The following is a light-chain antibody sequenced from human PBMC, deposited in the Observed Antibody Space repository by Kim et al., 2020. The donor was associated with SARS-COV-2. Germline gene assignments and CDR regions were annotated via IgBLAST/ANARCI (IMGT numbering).Light chain of an antibody. V-gene: IGKV3-15*01. CDR2: GAS. CDR3: QQYSTWPLT. J-gene: IGKJ4*01. CDR1: QSVNSN. Sequence: VSPGERAAPSCRASQSVNSNLAWYQQKPGQVPSLLIYGASTRATGIPTRFSGSGSGTEFTLTISSLQAEDFAVYYCQQYSTWPLTFGGGTKVDIK.